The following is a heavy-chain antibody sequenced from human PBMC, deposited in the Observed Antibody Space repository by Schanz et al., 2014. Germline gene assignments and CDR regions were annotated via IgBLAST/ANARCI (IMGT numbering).Heavy chain of an antibody. Sequence: EVQLLESGGGLVQPGGSLRLSCAASGFTFSAYAMTWVRQIPGKGLEWVSAISASGGTTYYADSVKGRFTISRDNSKNTRYQQMKSLRAEDTAVYYCAKVRYSSGWRGDYFDEWGQGTLVTVAS. CDR2: ISASGGTT. CDR3: AKVRYSSGWRGDYFDE. J-gene: IGHJ4*02. V-gene: IGHV3-23*01. D-gene: IGHD6-25*01. CDR1: GFTFSAYA.